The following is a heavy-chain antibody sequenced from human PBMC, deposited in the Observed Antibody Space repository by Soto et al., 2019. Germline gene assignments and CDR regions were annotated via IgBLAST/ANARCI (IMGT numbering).Heavy chain of an antibody. Sequence: GGSLRLSCGASGFTFTNFAMHWVRQAPGKGLEWVAVISKDGSKTDFADSVKGRFTISRENSKNTLYLQMNSLRAEDTAVYYCARAYGSSSEEPNWGQGTLVTVSS. D-gene: IGHD6-6*01. CDR1: GFTFTNFA. J-gene: IGHJ4*02. V-gene: IGHV3-30*03. CDR3: ARAYGSSSEEPN. CDR2: ISKDGSKT.